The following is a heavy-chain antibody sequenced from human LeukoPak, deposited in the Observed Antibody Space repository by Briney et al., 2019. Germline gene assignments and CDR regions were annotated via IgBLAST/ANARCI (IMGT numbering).Heavy chain of an antibody. CDR3: ARASPRGDRQWFDP. V-gene: IGHV1-8*01. CDR1: GYTFTSYD. J-gene: IGHJ5*02. Sequence: EASVKVSCKASGYTFTSYDINWVRQATGQGLEWMGWMNPNSGNTGYAQKFQGRVTMTKNTSISTAYMELSSLRSEDTAVYYCARASPRGDRQWFDPWGQGTLVTVSS. D-gene: IGHD3-10*01. CDR2: MNPNSGNT.